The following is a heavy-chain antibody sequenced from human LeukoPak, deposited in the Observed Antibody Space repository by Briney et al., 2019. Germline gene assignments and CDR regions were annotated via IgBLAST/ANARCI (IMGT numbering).Heavy chain of an antibody. CDR2: IYSDNT. D-gene: IGHD4/OR15-4a*01. Sequence: GGSLRLSCTVSGFTVSSNSMSWVRQAPGKGLEWVSFIYSDNTHYSDSVKGRFTISRDNSKNTLYLQMNSLRAEDTAVYYCARRAGAYSHPYDYWGQGTLVPVSS. J-gene: IGHJ4*02. CDR3: ARRAGAYSHPYDY. V-gene: IGHV3-53*01. CDR1: GFTVSSNS.